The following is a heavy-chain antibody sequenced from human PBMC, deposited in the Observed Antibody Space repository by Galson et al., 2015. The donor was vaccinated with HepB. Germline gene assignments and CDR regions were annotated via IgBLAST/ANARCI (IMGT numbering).Heavy chain of an antibody. J-gene: IGHJ6*02. V-gene: IGHV3-43*01. D-gene: IGHD6-13*01. CDR3: AKDASIAAAGRGMDV. CDR2: ISWDGGST. Sequence: SLRLSCAASGFTFDDYAMRWVRQAPGKGLEWVSLISWDGGSTYYADSVKGRFTISRDNSKNSLYLQMNSLRTEDTALYYCAKDASIAAAGRGMDVWGPGTPVTVSS. CDR1: GFTFDDYA.